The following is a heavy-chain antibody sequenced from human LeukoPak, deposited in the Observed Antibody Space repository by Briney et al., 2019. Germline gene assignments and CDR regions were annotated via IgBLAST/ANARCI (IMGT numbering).Heavy chain of an antibody. CDR3: ARDRSFLGTYDRDFDY. D-gene: IGHD1-26*01. J-gene: IGHJ4*02. CDR1: DDSITMYY. Sequence: SETLSLTCSVSDDSITMYYWTWMRQPPGKGLGGVGYVDHTGSTNINPSINGRVSISRDTTKHLFSLRLRSVTAADTAVYYCARDRSFLGTYDRDFDYWGQGTLVTASS. CDR2: VDHTGST. V-gene: IGHV4-59*01.